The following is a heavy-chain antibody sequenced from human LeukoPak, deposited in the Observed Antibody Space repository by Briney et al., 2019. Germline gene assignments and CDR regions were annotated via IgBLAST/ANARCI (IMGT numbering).Heavy chain of an antibody. V-gene: IGHV4-34*01. CDR1: GGSFSGYY. Sequence: SETLSLTCAVYGGSFSGYYWSWIRQPPGKGLEWIGEINHSGSTNYNPSLKSRVTISVDTSKNQFSLELSSVTAADTAVYYCARDLTRIAVAGAFDYWGQGALVTVSS. CDR2: INHSGST. J-gene: IGHJ4*02. D-gene: IGHD6-19*01. CDR3: ARDLTRIAVAGAFDY.